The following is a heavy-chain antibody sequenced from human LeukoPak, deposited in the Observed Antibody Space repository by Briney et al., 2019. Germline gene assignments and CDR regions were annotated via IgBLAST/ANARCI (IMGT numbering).Heavy chain of an antibody. CDR3: ARDWELRWSQGGLDY. D-gene: IGHD3-10*01. Sequence: ASVKLSCKASGYTFSGHYMHWIRQAPGQGLEWMGWINAESGETKYAQKFQGRVTMTRDTSISTAYMELRGLRFDDTAVYYCARDWELRWSQGGLDYWGQGTLLAVSS. CDR2: INAESGET. J-gene: IGHJ4*02. V-gene: IGHV1-2*02. CDR1: GYTFSGHY.